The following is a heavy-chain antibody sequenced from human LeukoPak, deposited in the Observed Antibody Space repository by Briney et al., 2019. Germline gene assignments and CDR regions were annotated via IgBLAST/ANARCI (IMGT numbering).Heavy chain of an antibody. CDR1: GGSITSYY. Sequence: PSETLSLTCTVSGGSITSYYWSWIRQPPGTGLEYIGYIYYSGSTNYNPSLKSRVTISVDTSKNQFSLKLSSVTAADTAVYYCARLYYETGGYYYIDYWGQGTLVTVSS. V-gene: IGHV4-59*01. CDR2: IYYSGST. CDR3: ARLYYETGGYYYIDY. J-gene: IGHJ4*02. D-gene: IGHD3-22*01.